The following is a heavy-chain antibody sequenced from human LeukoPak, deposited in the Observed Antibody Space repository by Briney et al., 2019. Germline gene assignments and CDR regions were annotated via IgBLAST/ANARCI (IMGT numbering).Heavy chain of an antibody. V-gene: IGHV4-59*08. Sequence: SVTLSLTCTVSGGSISSYYWSWIWRPPGKGLEWSGYIYYSGSTNYNPSLKSRVTISVDTSKTQLSLKLSSVTAADTAVYYCARHLGTSAYSYGMDVWGQGTTVTVSS. CDR3: ARHLGTSAYSYGMDV. CDR1: GGSISSYY. CDR2: IYYSGST. J-gene: IGHJ6*02.